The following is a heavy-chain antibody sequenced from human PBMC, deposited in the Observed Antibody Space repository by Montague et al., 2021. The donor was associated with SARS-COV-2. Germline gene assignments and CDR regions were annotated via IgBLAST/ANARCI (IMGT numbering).Heavy chain of an antibody. Sequence: SETLSLTCTVSGGSISSSSYYWDWIRQPPGKGLEWIGSIYYRGSTYYXXXVKSRVTISVDTSKNQFSLKLSSVTAADTAVYYCAREGGWLSRGSYYFDYWGQGTLVTVSS. CDR3: AREGGWLSRGSYYFDY. V-gene: IGHV4-39*07. J-gene: IGHJ4*02. D-gene: IGHD3-22*01. CDR2: IYYRGST. CDR1: GGSISSSSYY.